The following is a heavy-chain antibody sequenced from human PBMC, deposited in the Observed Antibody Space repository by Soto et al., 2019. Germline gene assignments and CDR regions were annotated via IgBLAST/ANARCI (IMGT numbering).Heavy chain of an antibody. J-gene: IGHJ4*02. D-gene: IGHD5-18*01. CDR1: GGTFYTYT. V-gene: IGHV1-69*13. CDR3: ARIPRYSFPTSDDLDS. Sequence: SVKVSCKASGGTFYTYTFSWVRQAPGQGLEWMGSITHIYPTTNYAEKFQGRLTVTADGSTNTAYMELNSLASEDTAVYYCARIPRYSFPTSDDLDSWGQGTLVTVSS. CDR2: ITHIYPTT.